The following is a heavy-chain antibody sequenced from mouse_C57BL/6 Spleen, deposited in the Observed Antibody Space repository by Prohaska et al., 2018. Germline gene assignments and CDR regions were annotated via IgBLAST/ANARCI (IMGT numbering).Heavy chain of an antibody. CDR2: INPNNGGT. V-gene: IGHV1-26*01. Sequence: EVQLQQSGPELVKPGASVKISCKASGYTFTDYYMNWVKQSHGKSLEWIGDINPNNGGTSYNQKFKGKATLTVDKSSSTAYMELRSLTSEDSAVYYCASSYGYDVGFAYWGQGTLVTVSA. CDR1: GYTFTDYY. D-gene: IGHD2-2*01. J-gene: IGHJ3*01. CDR3: ASSYGYDVGFAY.